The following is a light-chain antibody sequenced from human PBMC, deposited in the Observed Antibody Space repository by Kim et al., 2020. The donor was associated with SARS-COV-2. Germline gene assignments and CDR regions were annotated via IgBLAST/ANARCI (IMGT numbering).Light chain of an antibody. CDR3: QAWDSSTDYV. V-gene: IGLV3-1*01. CDR2: QDS. Sequence: SYELTQPPSVSVSPGQTANITCSGDKLGDKYACWYQQKPGQSPVLVIYQDSKRPSGIPERFSGSNSGNTATLTISGTQAMDEADYYCQAWDSSTDYVFGT. J-gene: IGLJ1*01. CDR1: KLGDKY.